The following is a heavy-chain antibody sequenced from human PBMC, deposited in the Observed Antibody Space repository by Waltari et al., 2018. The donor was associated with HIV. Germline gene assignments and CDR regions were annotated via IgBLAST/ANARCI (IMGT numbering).Heavy chain of an antibody. CDR2: IYWNDDK. D-gene: IGHD4-17*01. CDR1: GFSLSTYGVG. Sequence: QITLKESGPTLVKPTQTLTLTCTFSGFSLSTYGVGVGWFRQPPGKALEWLALIYWNDDKRYSPSLKSRLTITKDTSKNQVVLTMTNMDPVDTATYYCAHVTILGTTVTTRAFDPWGQGTLVTVSS. CDR3: AHVTILGTTVTTRAFDP. J-gene: IGHJ5*02. V-gene: IGHV2-5*01.